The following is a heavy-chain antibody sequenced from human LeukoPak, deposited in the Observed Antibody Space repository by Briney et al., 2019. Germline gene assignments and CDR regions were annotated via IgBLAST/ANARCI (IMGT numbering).Heavy chain of an antibody. Sequence: HPGGSLRLSCAASGFTFYTYAMSWVRQAPGKGLEWVSAISGSGGSTHYADSVKGRFTISRDNSKNTLYLQMNSLRAKDTAVYYCARWVVATMFDYWGPGTLVTVS. CDR1: GFTFYTYA. D-gene: IGHD5-12*01. CDR2: ISGSGGST. J-gene: IGHJ4*02. V-gene: IGHV3-23*01. CDR3: ARWVVATMFDY.